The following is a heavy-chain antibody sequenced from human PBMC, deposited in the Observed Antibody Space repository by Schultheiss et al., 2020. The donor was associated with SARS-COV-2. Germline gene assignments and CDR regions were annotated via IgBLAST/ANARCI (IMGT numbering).Heavy chain of an antibody. Sequence: ASVKVSCKASGYTFADFYIHWVRQAPGQGLEWMGWINPNSGGTSYAQNFQGRLTMTRDTSISTAYMELSRLRSEDTAVYYCARDGGWSSSPRWFDPWGQGTLVTVSS. CDR3: ARDGGWSSSPRWFDP. V-gene: IGHV1-2*02. J-gene: IGHJ5*02. CDR2: INPNSGGT. CDR1: GYTFADFY. D-gene: IGHD6-13*01.